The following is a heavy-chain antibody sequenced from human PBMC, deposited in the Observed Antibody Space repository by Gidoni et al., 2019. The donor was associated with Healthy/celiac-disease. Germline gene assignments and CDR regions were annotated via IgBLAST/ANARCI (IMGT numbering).Heavy chain of an antibody. Sequence: QVQLVQSGAEVTQPGASVKVSCKVSGYTLTEFSMHWVRQAPGKGLEWMGGFDPEDGETIYAQKFQGRVTMTEDTSTDTAYMELSSLRSEDTAVYYCATHGVRGPVQLELGDYDYWGQGTLVTVSS. V-gene: IGHV1-24*01. CDR2: FDPEDGET. J-gene: IGHJ4*02. D-gene: IGHD1-1*01. CDR1: GYTLTEFS. CDR3: ATHGVRGPVQLELGDYDY.